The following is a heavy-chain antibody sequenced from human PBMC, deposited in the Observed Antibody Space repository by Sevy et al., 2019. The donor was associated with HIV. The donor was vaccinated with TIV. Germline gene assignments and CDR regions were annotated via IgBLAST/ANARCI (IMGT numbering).Heavy chain of an antibody. CDR1: GFTFSNYP. Sequence: GGSRRLSCAASGFTFSNYPMTWFRHPPGKGLGWVSTLSFVGGEINYADSVKGRFTISSDNSKSSVYLQMNNLRPEDKDVYYCAREGCNKPHDYWGQGTLVTVSS. J-gene: IGHJ4*02. V-gene: IGHV3-23*01. D-gene: IGHD2-8*01. CDR2: LSFVGGEI. CDR3: AREGCNKPHDY.